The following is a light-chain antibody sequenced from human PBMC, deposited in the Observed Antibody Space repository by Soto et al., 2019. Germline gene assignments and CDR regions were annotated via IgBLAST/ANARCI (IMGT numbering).Light chain of an antibody. CDR2: WES. CDR3: QQYYSIPQT. V-gene: IGKV4-1*01. CDR1: QSVLFTSNNRNY. J-gene: IGKJ2*01. Sequence: DIVMTQSPDSLAVSLGARATINCKSSQSVLFTSNNRNYIGWYQQKPGQSPTLLIYWESTRESGVPDRFSGSGSGTAFNLTITNVQAEAVAVYYYQQYYSIPQTFGQGTKLAIK.